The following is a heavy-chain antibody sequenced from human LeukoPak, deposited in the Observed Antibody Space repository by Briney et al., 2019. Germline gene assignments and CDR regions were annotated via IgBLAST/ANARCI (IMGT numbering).Heavy chain of an antibody. V-gene: IGHV4-34*01. CDR2: INHSGST. CDR3: ARIRRPLRGYFDY. Sequence: PSETLSLTCAVYGGSFSGYYWSWIRQPPGKGLEWIGEINHSGSTNYNPSLKSRVTISVDTSNNQFSLNLTSVTAADTGVYYCARIRRPLRGYFDYWGQGTLVT. D-gene: IGHD3-16*01. CDR1: GGSFSGYY. J-gene: IGHJ4*02.